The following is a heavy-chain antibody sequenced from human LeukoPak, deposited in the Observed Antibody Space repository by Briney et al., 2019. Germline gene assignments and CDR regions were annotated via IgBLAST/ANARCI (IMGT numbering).Heavy chain of an antibody. CDR2: ISGSGGST. V-gene: IGHV3-23*01. CDR3: AKAGSRLVYFDY. Sequence: GGSLRLSCAASGFNFSSYAMSWVRQAPGKGLEWVSAISGSGGSTYYADSVKGRFTISRDNSKNTLYLQMNSLRAEDTAVYYCAKAGSRLVYFDYWGQGTLVTVSS. D-gene: IGHD3-16*01. J-gene: IGHJ4*02. CDR1: GFNFSSYA.